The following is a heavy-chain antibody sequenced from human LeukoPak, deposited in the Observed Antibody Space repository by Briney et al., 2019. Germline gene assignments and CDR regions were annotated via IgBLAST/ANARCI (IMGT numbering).Heavy chain of an antibody. J-gene: IGHJ6*02. CDR2: ISSSGSTI. CDR1: GFTFSNAW. CDR3: ARDKDMVRGIWNYYYGMDV. V-gene: IGHV3-11*04. D-gene: IGHD3-10*01. Sequence: GGSLRLSCAASGFTFSNAWMSWVRQAPGKGLEWVSYISSSGSTIYYADSVKGRFIISRDNAKNSLYLQMNSLRAEDTAVYYYARDKDMVRGIWNYYYGMDVWGQGTTVTVSS.